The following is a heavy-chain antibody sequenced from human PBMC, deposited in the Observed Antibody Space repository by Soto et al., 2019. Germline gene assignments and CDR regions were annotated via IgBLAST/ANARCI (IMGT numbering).Heavy chain of an antibody. V-gene: IGHV4-34*01. CDR3: ARGRSSSWYPNWFDP. J-gene: IGHJ5*02. CDR2: INHSGST. D-gene: IGHD6-13*01. CDR1: GGSFSGYY. Sequence: TSETLSLTCAVYGGSFSGYYWSWIRQPPGKGLEWIGEINHSGSTNYNPSLKSRVTISVDTSKNQFSLKLSSVTAADTAVYYCARGRSSSWYPNWFDPWGQGTLVTVSS.